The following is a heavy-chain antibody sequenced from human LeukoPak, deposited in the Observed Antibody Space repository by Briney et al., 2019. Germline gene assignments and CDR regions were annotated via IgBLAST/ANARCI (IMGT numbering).Heavy chain of an antibody. J-gene: IGHJ4*02. D-gene: IGHD6-13*01. Sequence: ASVKVSCKASGYTFTSYDINWVRQATGQGLEWMGRMNPNSGNTGYAQKFQGRVTMTRNTSISTAYMELSSLRSEDTAVYYCARFPVRRHSSSWYLKRYFDYWGQGTLVTVSS. CDR3: ARFPVRRHSSSWYLKRYFDY. V-gene: IGHV1-8*01. CDR1: GYTFTSYD. CDR2: MNPNSGNT.